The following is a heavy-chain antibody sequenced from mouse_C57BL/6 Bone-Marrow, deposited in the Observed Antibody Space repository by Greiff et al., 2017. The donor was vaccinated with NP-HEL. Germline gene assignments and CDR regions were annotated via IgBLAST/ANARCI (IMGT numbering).Heavy chain of an antibody. CDR2: IYPGDGDT. Sequence: QVQLQQSGAELVKPGASVKISCKASGYAFSSYWMNWVKQRPGKGLEWIGQIYPGDGDTNYNGKFKGKATLTAEKSSSTAYMQLSSLTSEDSSVYFCARYYGSSYYFDYWGQGTTLTVSS. J-gene: IGHJ2*01. CDR1: GYAFSSYW. D-gene: IGHD1-1*01. V-gene: IGHV1-80*01. CDR3: ARYYGSSYYFDY.